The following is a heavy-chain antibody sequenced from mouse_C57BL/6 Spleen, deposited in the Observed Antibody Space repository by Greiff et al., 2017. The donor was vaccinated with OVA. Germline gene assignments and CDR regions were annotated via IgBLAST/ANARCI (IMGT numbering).Heavy chain of an antibody. J-gene: IGHJ1*03. CDR3: ARAYYYGSSYPWYFDV. CDR1: GYSITSGYY. V-gene: IGHV3-6*01. D-gene: IGHD1-1*01. Sequence: EVKLMESGPGLVKPSQSLSLTCSVTGYSITSGYYWNWIRQFPGNKLEWMGYISYDGSNNYNPSLKNRISITRDTSKNQFFLKLNSVTTEDTATYYCARAYYYGSSYPWYFDVWGTGTTVTVSS. CDR2: ISYDGSN.